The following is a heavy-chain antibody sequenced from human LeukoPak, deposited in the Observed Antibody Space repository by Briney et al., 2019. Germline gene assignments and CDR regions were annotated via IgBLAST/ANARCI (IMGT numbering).Heavy chain of an antibody. D-gene: IGHD1-26*01. J-gene: IGHJ3*02. Sequence: PTGGSLRLSCAASGFTFSSYWMSWVRQAPGKGLEWVANIKQDGSEKYYVDSVKRRFTISRDNAKNSLYLQMNSLRAEDTAVYYCARGRSFDAFDIWGQGTMVTVSS. CDR3: ARGRSFDAFDI. CDR2: IKQDGSEK. CDR1: GFTFSSYW. V-gene: IGHV3-7*01.